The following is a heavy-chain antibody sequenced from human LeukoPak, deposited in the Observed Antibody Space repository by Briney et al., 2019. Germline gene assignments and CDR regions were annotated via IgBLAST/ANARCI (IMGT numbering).Heavy chain of an antibody. CDR1: GGSFSGYY. CDR3: AGGNPGRLVQWLVRTNWYFDL. V-gene: IGHV4-34*01. D-gene: IGHD6-19*01. Sequence: KPSETLSLTCAVYGGSFSGYYWSWIRQPPGKGLEWIGEINHSGSTNYNPSLKSRVTISVDTSKNQFSLKLSSVTAADTAVYYCAGGNPGRLVQWLVRTNWYFDLWGRGTLVTVSS. J-gene: IGHJ2*01. CDR2: INHSGST.